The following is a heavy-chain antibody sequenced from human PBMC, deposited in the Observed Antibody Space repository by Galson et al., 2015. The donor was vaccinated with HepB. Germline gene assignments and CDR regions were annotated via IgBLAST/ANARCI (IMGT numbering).Heavy chain of an antibody. J-gene: IGHJ3*02. CDR1: GFTFSSYA. Sequence: SLRLSCAASGFTFSSYAMHWVRQAPGKGLEWVAVISYDGSNKYYADSVKGRFTISRDNSKNTLYLQMNSLRAEDTAVYYCARDPGRDGLQPGAFDIWGQGTMVTVSS. D-gene: IGHD5-24*01. V-gene: IGHV3-30-3*01. CDR3: ARDPGRDGLQPGAFDI. CDR2: ISYDGSNK.